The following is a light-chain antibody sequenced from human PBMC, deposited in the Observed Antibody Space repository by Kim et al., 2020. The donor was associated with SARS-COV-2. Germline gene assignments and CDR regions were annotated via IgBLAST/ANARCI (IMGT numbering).Light chain of an antibody. Sequence: ASVGDRVTITCQASQDISNYLNWYQQRPGKAPKLLIFDASILEAGVPSRFSGSGSGTHFTFTISSLQPDDFATYYCLHYRTFPFTFGPGTKVDIK. J-gene: IGKJ3*01. V-gene: IGKV1-33*01. CDR3: LHYRTFPFT. CDR2: DAS. CDR1: QDISNY.